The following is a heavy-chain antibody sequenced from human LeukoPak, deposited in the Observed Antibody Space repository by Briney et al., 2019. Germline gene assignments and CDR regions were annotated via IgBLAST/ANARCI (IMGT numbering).Heavy chain of an antibody. D-gene: IGHD6-6*01. J-gene: IGHJ4*02. V-gene: IGHV3-30-3*01. Sequence: GGSLRLSCAASGFTFSNYAMHWVRRAPGKGLEWVAIISYDGSNKDFADSVKGRFTISRDNSKNTLYLQMNSLRAEDTAVYYCAKGAAARPGYWGQGTLVTVSS. CDR1: GFTFSNYA. CDR2: ISYDGSNK. CDR3: AKGAAARPGY.